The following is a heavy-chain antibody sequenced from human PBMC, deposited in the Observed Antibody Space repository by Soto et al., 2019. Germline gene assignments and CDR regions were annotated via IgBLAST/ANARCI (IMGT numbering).Heavy chain of an antibody. CDR2: IYYSGST. J-gene: IGHJ6*03. V-gene: IGHV4-59*01. Sequence: QVQLQESGPGLVKPSETLSLTCTVSGGSISSYYWSWIRQPPGKGLDWIGYIYYSGSTNYNPSLKSRVTISVDTSKNQFSLKLSSVTAADTAVYYGARVDQKTRYYSYYYMDVWGKGTTVTVSS. CDR3: ARVDQKTRYYSYYYMDV. CDR1: GGSISSYY. D-gene: IGHD1-1*01.